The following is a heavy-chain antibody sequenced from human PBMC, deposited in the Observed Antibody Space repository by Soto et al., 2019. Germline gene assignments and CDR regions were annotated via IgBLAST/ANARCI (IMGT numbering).Heavy chain of an antibody. V-gene: IGHV6-1*01. CDR2: TYYRSKWYN. CDR1: GASVSSNSAA. CDR3: ARERDGRWLRIDY. Sequence: SQTLSLTCAISGASVSSNSAAWNGIRQSPSRGLEWLGRTYYRSKWYNDYAVSVKSRITINPDTSKNQFSLQLNSVTPEDTAVYYWARERDGRWLRIDYWGQGTLVTVSS. D-gene: IGHD5-12*01. J-gene: IGHJ4*02.